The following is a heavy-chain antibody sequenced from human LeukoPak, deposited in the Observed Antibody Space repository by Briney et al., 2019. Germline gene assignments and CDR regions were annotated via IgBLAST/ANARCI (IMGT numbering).Heavy chain of an antibody. D-gene: IGHD5-18*01. CDR2: IYYSGST. CDR3: AREGYSYGPFDY. Sequence: SETLSLTCAVSGGSISSYYWSWIRQPPGKGLEWIGYIYYSGSTNYNPSLKSRVTISVDTSKNQFSLKLSSVTAADTAVYYCAREGYSYGPFDYWGQGTLVTVSS. CDR1: GGSISSYY. V-gene: IGHV4-59*01. J-gene: IGHJ4*02.